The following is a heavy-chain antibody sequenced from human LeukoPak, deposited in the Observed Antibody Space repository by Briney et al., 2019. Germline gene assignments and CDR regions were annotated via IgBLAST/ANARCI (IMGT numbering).Heavy chain of an antibody. V-gene: IGHV4-39*01. CDR2: IYYSGST. D-gene: IGHD3-22*01. J-gene: IGHJ4*02. CDR3: ARAEYYYDSSGYYDYFDY. Sequence: PSETLSLTCTVSGGSISSSSYYWGWIRQPPGKGLEWIGSIYYSGSTYYNPSLKSRVTISVDTSKNQFSLKLSSVTAADTAVYYCARAEYYYDSSGYYDYFDYWGQGTLVTVSS. CDR1: GGSISSSSYY.